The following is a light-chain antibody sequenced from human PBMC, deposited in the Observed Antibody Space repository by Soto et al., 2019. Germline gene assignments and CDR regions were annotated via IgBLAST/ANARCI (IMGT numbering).Light chain of an antibody. V-gene: IGKV1-39*01. CDR3: QQSYSIPIT. CDR2: GAS. J-gene: IGKJ5*01. Sequence: DIQMTQSPSSLSASVGDRVTITCRASQAITNNLAWYQQKPGNPPRLLIYGASTLQSGVPSRFSGSGSVTEFTLTISSLQPEDFATYYCQQSYSIPITFGQGTRLEIK. CDR1: QAITNN.